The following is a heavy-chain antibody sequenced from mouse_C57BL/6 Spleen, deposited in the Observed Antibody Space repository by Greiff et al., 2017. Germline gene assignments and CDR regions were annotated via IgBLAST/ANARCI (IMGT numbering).Heavy chain of an antibody. Sequence: EVKLMESGGGLVKPGGSLKLSCAASGFTFSSYAMSWVRQTPEKRLEWVATISDGGSYTYSPDNVQGRFTISRDNAKNNLYLQMSHLKSEDTAMYYCARGGGGLGYWGQGTTLTVSS. CDR3: ARGGGGLGY. CDR2: ISDGGSYT. D-gene: IGHD2-13*01. CDR1: GFTFSSYA. J-gene: IGHJ2*01. V-gene: IGHV5-4*03.